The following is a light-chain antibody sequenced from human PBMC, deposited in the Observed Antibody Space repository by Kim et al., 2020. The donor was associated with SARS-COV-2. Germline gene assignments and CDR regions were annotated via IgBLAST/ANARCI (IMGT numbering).Light chain of an antibody. CDR1: QSANSN. V-gene: IGKV3-15*01. Sequence: EIVLPQSPATLSVSPGERATLSCRASQSANSNLAWYQQKPGQAPRLLIYGASTRATGVPARFSGSGSGTDFTLTISSLQSEDFAVYYCQQYNNWLTFGGGTKVDIK. J-gene: IGKJ4*01. CDR2: GAS. CDR3: QQYNNWLT.